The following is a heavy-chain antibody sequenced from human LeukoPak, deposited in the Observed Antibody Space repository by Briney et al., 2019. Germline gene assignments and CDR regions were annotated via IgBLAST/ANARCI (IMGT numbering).Heavy chain of an antibody. CDR3: ARDLTYYYDTPAWFDP. V-gene: IGHV3-11*01. CDR2: ISSSGSTI. J-gene: IGHJ5*02. CDR1: GFTFCDYY. Sequence: PWGTLRLSCAASGFTFCDYYMSWIRQAPGQGREWVSYISSSGSTIYYADSVKGRFTISRDNAKNSLYLQMNSLRAEDTAVYYCARDLTYYYDTPAWFDPWGQGTLVTVSS. D-gene: IGHD3-22*01.